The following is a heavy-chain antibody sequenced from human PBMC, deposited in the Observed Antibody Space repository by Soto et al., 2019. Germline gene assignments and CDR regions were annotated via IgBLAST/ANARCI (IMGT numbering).Heavy chain of an antibody. CDR2: IIPISGTT. D-gene: IGHD2-15*01. J-gene: IGHJ6*02. Sequence: QVQLVQSGAEVKKPGSSVKVSCKASGGTFSTHAIIWVRQDPGHGLEWMGGIIPISGTTYYTQKFQGRVTITADETTSTAFMELSSLKSEDTAVFYCARGYCSGGNCYSGMDIWGQGTMVTVSS. CDR1: GGTFSTHA. CDR3: ARGYCSGGNCYSGMDI. V-gene: IGHV1-69*01.